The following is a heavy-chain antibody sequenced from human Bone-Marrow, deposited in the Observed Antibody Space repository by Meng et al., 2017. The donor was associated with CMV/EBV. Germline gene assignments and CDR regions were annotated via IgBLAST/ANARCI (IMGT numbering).Heavy chain of an antibody. CDR3: ARVTYYYDSSGYYPLGGAFDI. Sequence: SETLCLTCTVSGYSISSGYYWGWIRQPPGKGLEWIGSIYHSGSTYYNPSLKSRVTISVDTSKNQFSLKLSSVTAADTAVYYCARVTYYYDSSGYYPLGGAFDIWGQGTMVTVSS. CDR1: GYSISSGYY. V-gene: IGHV4-38-2*02. D-gene: IGHD3-22*01. J-gene: IGHJ3*02. CDR2: IYHSGST.